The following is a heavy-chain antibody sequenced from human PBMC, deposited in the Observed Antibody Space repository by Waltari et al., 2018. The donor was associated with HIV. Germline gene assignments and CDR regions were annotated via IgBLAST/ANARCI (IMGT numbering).Heavy chain of an antibody. CDR1: GTLVSDNY. CDR3: ARGIRYYAP. CDR2: VYGDGTT. D-gene: IGHD3-3*01. V-gene: IGHV3-53*02. Sequence: EVQLVQSGGGVVSPEESVRLSCAVSGTLVSDNYMSWIRQAAGKGLEWVALVYGDGTTYYADSVKGRFVVSRDKAKNMFFLQMDYPRGADSATYFCARGIRYYAPWGQGVLVSVS. J-gene: IGHJ5*02.